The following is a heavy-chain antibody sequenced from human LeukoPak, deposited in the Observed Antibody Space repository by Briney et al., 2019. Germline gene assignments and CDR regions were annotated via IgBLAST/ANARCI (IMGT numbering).Heavy chain of an antibody. CDR2: IWYDGSNR. Sequence: GGSLRLSCAASGFTFSSYGMHWVRQAPGKGLEWVAVIWYDGSNRYYADSVKGRFTISRDNSKNTLYLQMNSLRAEDTAVYYCARDYSNYFLSSYYYYYYMDVWGKGTTVTVSS. CDR1: GFTFSSYG. V-gene: IGHV3-33*01. CDR3: ARDYSNYFLSSYYYYYYMDV. D-gene: IGHD4-11*01. J-gene: IGHJ6*03.